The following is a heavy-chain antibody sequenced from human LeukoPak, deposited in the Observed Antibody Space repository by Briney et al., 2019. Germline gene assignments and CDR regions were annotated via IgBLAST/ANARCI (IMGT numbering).Heavy chain of an antibody. J-gene: IGHJ4*02. Sequence: GESLKISCKGSGYSFTSYWIGWVRQMPGKGVEWMGIIYPGDSDTRYSPSFQGQVTISADKSISTAYLQWSSLKASDTAMYYCARQSYDILTGSRTDYCDYWGQGTLVPVSS. CDR3: ARQSYDILTGSRTDYCDY. CDR1: GYSFTSYW. D-gene: IGHD3-9*01. V-gene: IGHV5-51*01. CDR2: IYPGDSDT.